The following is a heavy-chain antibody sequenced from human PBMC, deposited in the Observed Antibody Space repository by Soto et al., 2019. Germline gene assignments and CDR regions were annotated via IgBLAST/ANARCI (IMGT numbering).Heavy chain of an antibody. V-gene: IGHV5-51*01. CDR3: ARHSYYYDSSGYFPFAY. CDR1: GYSFTSYW. J-gene: IGHJ4*02. D-gene: IGHD3-22*01. CDR2: IYPGDSDT. Sequence: PGESLKISCKGSGYSFTSYWIGWVRQMPGKGLEWMGIIYPGDSDTRYSPSFQGQVTISADKSISTAYLQWSSLKASDTAMYYCARHSYYYDSSGYFPFAYWGQGTLVTVSS.